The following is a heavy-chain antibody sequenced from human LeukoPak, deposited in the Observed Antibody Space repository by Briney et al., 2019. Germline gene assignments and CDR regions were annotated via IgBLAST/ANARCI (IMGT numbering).Heavy chain of an antibody. Sequence: GGSLRLSCAASGFSFSNYWMNWVRQAPGKGLEWVANINQDASERYYVDSVRGRFTISRDNAKNSLYLQMNSLRVEDTAVYYCAKDPLLGYDFWSGYYTNAFDIWGQGTMVTVSS. CDR3: AKDPLLGYDFWSGYYTNAFDI. CDR1: GFSFSNYW. V-gene: IGHV3-7*01. D-gene: IGHD3-3*01. J-gene: IGHJ3*02. CDR2: INQDASER.